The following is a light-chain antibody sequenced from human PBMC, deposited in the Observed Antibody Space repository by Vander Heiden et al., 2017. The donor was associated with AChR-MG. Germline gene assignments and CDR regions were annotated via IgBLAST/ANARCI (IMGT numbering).Light chain of an antibody. CDR3: QQRYNWPRT. Sequence: DIVLTQSPATLSLSPGERAPFPCRASQSVRTFLACYQHKPGQPPRLLISDATNTATGIPARFRGSGSGTDFTLTISTLEPEDFAVYCWQQRYNWPRTFGQGTRVEI. CDR2: DAT. J-gene: IGKJ1*01. V-gene: IGKV3-11*01. CDR1: QSVRTF.